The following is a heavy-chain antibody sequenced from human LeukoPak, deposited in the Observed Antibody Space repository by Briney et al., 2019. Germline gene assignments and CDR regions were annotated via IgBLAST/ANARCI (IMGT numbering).Heavy chain of an antibody. Sequence: PGGSLRLSCAASGFTFSSYWMHWVRQAPGEGLMWVSHINTDGSVTNYADSVKGRFTISRDNAKNTLYLQMNSLRVEDAAVYYCATIAATGLGWGQGTLVTVSS. CDR3: ATIAATGLG. CDR1: GFTFSSYW. V-gene: IGHV3-74*01. J-gene: IGHJ4*02. D-gene: IGHD6-13*01. CDR2: INTDGSVT.